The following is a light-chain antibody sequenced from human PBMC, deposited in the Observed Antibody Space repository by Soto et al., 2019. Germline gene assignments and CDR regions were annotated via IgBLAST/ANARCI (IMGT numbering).Light chain of an antibody. CDR3: GSYTTSTARFV. CDR1: SSDVGNYDR. Sequence: QSALTQPPSVSGSPGQSVTIPCTGTSSDVGNYDRVSWYHQAPGTAPKLMIYDVSNRPSGVPDRFSGSKSGNTASLSISGLQAEDEGDYYCGSYTTSTARFVFGTGTKLTVL. J-gene: IGLJ1*01. V-gene: IGLV2-18*02. CDR2: DVS.